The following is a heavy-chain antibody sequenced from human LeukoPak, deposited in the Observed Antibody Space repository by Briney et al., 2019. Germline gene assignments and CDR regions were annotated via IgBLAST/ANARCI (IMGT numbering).Heavy chain of an antibody. CDR2: IYYSGST. V-gene: IGHV4-39*07. J-gene: IGHJ6*03. CDR1: GGSISSSSYY. Sequence: SETLSLTCTVSGGSISSSSYYWGWIRQPPGKGLECIGSIYYSGSTYYNPSLKSRVTISVDTSKNQFSLKLSSVTAADTAVYYCARCGGTTKFYYYYYYMDVWGKGTTVTVSS. D-gene: IGHD4-17*01. CDR3: ARCGGTTKFYYYYYYMDV.